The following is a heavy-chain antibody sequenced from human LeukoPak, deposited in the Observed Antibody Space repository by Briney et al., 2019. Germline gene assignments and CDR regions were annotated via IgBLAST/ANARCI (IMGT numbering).Heavy chain of an antibody. D-gene: IGHD2-15*01. CDR3: AKASGTYCSGGSCVYNWFDP. CDR2: ISGSGGST. CDR1: GFTFSSYA. V-gene: IGHV3-23*01. J-gene: IGHJ5*02. Sequence: PGGSLRLSCAASGFTFSSYAMSWVRQAPGKGLEWVSAISGSGGSTYYADSVKGRFTISRDNSKNTLYLQMNSLRAEDTAVYYCAKASGTYCSGGSCVYNWFDPWGQGTLVTVSS.